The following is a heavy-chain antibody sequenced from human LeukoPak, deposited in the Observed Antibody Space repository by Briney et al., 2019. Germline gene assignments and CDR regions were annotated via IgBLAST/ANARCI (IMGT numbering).Heavy chain of an antibody. J-gene: IGHJ6*02. V-gene: IGHV1-46*01. Sequence: ASVKVSCKASGYTFTSYYMHWVRQAPGHGLEWMGIINPSGGSTSYAQKFQGRVTMTRDTSTSTVYMGLSSLRSEDTAVYYCARDHSSSNPGMDVWGQGTTVTVSS. D-gene: IGHD6-13*01. CDR3: ARDHSSSNPGMDV. CDR1: GYTFTSYY. CDR2: INPSGGST.